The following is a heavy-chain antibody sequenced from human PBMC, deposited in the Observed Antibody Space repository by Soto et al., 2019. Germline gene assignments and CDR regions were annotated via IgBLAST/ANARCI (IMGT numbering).Heavy chain of an antibody. CDR3: AKEYIVTTIADAFDI. CDR1: GFTFNSCA. CDR2: ISGSSSST. V-gene: IGHV3-23*01. Sequence: EVQLLESGGGLVQPGGSLRLSCVASGFTFNSCAMTWVRQAPGKGLEWVTTISGSSSSTFYADSVKGRFTTSRDNSKNMLYLQMDGLRAEDTAVYYCAKEYIVTTIADAFDIWGQGTMVTVSS. D-gene: IGHD5-12*01. J-gene: IGHJ3*02.